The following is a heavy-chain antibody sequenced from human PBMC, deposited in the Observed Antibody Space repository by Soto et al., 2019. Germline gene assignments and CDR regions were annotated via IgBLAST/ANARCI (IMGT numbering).Heavy chain of an antibody. CDR1: GYTFTDFY. CDR3: ARGDHAFSL. J-gene: IGHJ3*01. CDR2: INPRTGGT. Sequence: QVQLVQSGAEMKKPGASVKVSCKASGYTFTDFYIHWVRQTPGQELEWMGWINPRTGGTLYAQNFQGWVTMARDTSISTAYLVLNRLKSDATAVYYCARGDHAFSLWGQGTMVTVSS. V-gene: IGHV1-2*04.